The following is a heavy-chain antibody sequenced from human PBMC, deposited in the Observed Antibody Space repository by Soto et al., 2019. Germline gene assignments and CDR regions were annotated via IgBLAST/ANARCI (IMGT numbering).Heavy chain of an antibody. D-gene: IGHD4-4*01. CDR1: GFTFSTYP. CDR2: ISGSGIST. V-gene: IGHV3-23*01. Sequence: PGGSLRLSCAASGFTFSTYPMSWVRQAPGKGLEWVSGISGSGISTYYTDSVKGRFTISRDNSKNTVFLRMNSLRDEDTAVYYCVKPPVITASYYYYDMDVWGQGTTVTVSS. CDR3: VKPPVITASYYYYDMDV. J-gene: IGHJ6*02.